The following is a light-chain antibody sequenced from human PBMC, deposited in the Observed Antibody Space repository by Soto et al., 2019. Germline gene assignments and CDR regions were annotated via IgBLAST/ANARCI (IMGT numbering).Light chain of an antibody. V-gene: IGLV2-14*01. Sequence: QSVLTQPASVSGSPGQSITISCTGTSSDVGDYNFVSWYQHHPGKAPKLIIHDVSSRPSGVSTRFSASKSGNTASLTISGLQAEDEADYYCSSYATSRTHVAFGGGTKLTVL. CDR2: DVS. CDR3: SSYATSRTHVA. J-gene: IGLJ2*01. CDR1: SSDVGDYNF.